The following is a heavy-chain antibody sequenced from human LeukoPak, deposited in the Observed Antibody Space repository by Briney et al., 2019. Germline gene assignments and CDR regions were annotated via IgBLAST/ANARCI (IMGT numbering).Heavy chain of an antibody. D-gene: IGHD3-3*01. CDR3: ARGGRSIFGVADY. CDR1: GYTFTDYY. CDR2: INPNSGGT. V-gene: IGHV1-2*02. Sequence: ASVTVSFKASGYTFTDYYMHWVRQAPGQGGEWVGWINPNSGGTNYAQKFQGRVTMTRDTSISTAYMELSRVRSDDTAVYYCARGGRSIFGVADYWGQGTLVTVSS. J-gene: IGHJ4*02.